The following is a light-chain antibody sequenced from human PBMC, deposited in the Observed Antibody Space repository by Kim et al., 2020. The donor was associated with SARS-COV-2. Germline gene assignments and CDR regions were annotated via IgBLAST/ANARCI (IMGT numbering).Light chain of an antibody. CDR3: ETWDSNIWV. J-gene: IGLJ3*02. Sequence: SVELTCTLSSGHSSYIIAWHQQQPGKAPRYLMKLEGSGSYNKGSGVPDRFSGSSSGADRYLTISNLQSEDEADYYCETWDSNIWVFGGGTQLTVL. V-gene: IGLV4-60*03. CDR2: LEGSGSY. CDR1: SGHSSYI.